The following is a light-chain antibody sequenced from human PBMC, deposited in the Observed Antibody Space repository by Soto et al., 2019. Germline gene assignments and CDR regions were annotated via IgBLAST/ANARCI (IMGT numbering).Light chain of an antibody. CDR2: DAS. Sequence: DIQMTQSPSTLSASVGERVTITCRASQSISSWLAWYQLKPGKAPKLLIYDASSLESGVPSRFSGSGSGTEFTLTISSLQPDDFATYYCQQYNTYQTFGQGTKVDI. V-gene: IGKV1-5*01. CDR3: QQYNTYQT. J-gene: IGKJ1*01. CDR1: QSISSW.